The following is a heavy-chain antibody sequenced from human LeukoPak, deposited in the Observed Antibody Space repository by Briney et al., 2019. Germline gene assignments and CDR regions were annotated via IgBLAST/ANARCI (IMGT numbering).Heavy chain of an antibody. CDR1: GFTFSSYS. V-gene: IGHV3-21*01. D-gene: IGHD3-22*01. CDR2: INTVSTYI. Sequence: KPGGSLRLSCAASGFTFSSYSFNWVRQAAGKGLEWGSSINTVSTYIYYADSVRGRFTISRDNAKDSLWLQMNSLRAEDSGFYYCARLRRNSDRSGFYYYYDYWGQGTLVTVSS. J-gene: IGHJ4*02. CDR3: ARLRRNSDRSGFYYYYDY.